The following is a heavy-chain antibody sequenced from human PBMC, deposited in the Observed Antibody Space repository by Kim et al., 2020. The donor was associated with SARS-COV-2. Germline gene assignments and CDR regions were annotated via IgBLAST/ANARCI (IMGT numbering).Heavy chain of an antibody. CDR1: GYTFTSYG. V-gene: IGHV1-18*01. J-gene: IGHJ6*02. Sequence: ASVKVSCKASGYTFTSYGISWVRQAPGQGLEWMGWISAYNGNTNYAQKLQGRVTMTTDTSTSTAYMELRSLRSDDTAVYYCARGRHDYGDYVYYYGMDVWGQGTTVTVSS. CDR2: ISAYNGNT. D-gene: IGHD4-17*01. CDR3: ARGRHDYGDYVYYYGMDV.